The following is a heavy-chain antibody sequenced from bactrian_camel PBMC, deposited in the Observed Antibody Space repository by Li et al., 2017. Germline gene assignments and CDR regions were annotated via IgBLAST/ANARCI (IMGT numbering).Heavy chain of an antibody. CDR2: IDTAGRS. D-gene: IGHD3*01. V-gene: IGHV3S53*01. J-gene: IGHJ4*01. CDR1: GHTYSSNC. Sequence: HVQLVESGGGSVQPGGSLRLSCGASGHTYSSNCMGWFRQAPGKEREWVAIIDTAGRSTYVDSVKGRFTISRDNAKDTLYLQMNSLKIENTAVYYCALGSSRQATMTARGKGTQVTVS.